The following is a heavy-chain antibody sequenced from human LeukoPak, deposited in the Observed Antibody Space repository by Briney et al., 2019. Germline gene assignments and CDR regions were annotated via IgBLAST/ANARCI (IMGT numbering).Heavy chain of an antibody. CDR3: ARAGYGDPHFDF. CDR1: GFTFSNYG. CDR2: IWYDGSNK. V-gene: IGHV3-33*01. D-gene: IGHD4-17*01. Sequence: GGSLRLSCAAPGFTFSNYGMHWVRQAPGKGLEWVAAIWYDGSNKYYGDSVKGRFTISRDNSKNTLYLQMNSLRAEDTAAYYCARAGYGDPHFDFWGQGTLVTVSS. J-gene: IGHJ4*02.